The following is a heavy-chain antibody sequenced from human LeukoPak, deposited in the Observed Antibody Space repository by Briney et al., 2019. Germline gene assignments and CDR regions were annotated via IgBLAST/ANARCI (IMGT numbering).Heavy chain of an antibody. J-gene: IGHJ4*02. D-gene: IGHD3-22*01. V-gene: IGHV4-30-2*01. CDR1: GGSISSGGYS. CDR3: ARGRVISYYYDSSGYYFDY. Sequence: PSETLSLTCAVSGGSISSGGYSWSWIRQPPGKGLEWIGYIYHSGSTYYNPSLKSQVTISVDRSKNQFSLKLSSVTAADTAVYYCARGRVISYYYDSSGYYFDYWGQGTLVTVSS. CDR2: IYHSGST.